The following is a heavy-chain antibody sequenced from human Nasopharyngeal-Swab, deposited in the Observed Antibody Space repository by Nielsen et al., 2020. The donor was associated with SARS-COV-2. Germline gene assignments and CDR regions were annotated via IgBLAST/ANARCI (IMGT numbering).Heavy chain of an antibody. V-gene: IGHV1-46*01. CDR3: ARVLAAAGYNWFDP. Sequence: WVRQAPGQGLEWMGIINPSGGSTSYAQKFQGRVTMTRDTSTSTVYVELSSLRSEDTAVYYCARVLAAAGYNWFDPWGQGTLVTVSS. J-gene: IGHJ5*02. CDR2: INPSGGST. D-gene: IGHD6-13*01.